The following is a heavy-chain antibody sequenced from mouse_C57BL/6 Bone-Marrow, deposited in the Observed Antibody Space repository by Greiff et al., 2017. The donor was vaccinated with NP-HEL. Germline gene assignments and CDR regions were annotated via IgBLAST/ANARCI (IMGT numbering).Heavy chain of an antibody. Sequence: EVQLVESGGGLVKPGGSLKLSCAASGFTFSSYTMSWVRQTPEKRLEWVATISGGGGNPSYPDSVKGRFTISRDNDKNTPYRQMSSLRSEDTALYYCARRQLRLNYVDYWGQGTTLTVSS. CDR2: ISGGGGNP. V-gene: IGHV5-9*01. CDR3: ARRQLRLNYVDY. J-gene: IGHJ2*01. D-gene: IGHD3-2*02. CDR1: GFTFSSYT.